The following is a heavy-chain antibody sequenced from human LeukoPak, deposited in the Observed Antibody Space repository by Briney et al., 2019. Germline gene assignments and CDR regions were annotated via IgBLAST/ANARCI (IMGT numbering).Heavy chain of an antibody. V-gene: IGHV3-30*18. CDR2: ISYDGSNK. J-gene: IGHJ4*02. CDR1: GFTFSSYG. D-gene: IGHD3-10*01. Sequence: GGSLRLSCAASGFTFSSYGMHWVRQAPGKGLEWVAVISYDGSNKYYADSVKGRFTISRDNSKNTLYLQMNSLRAEDTAVYYCAKDLYQVNGVRGALDYWGQGTLVTVSS. CDR3: AKDLYQVNGVRGALDY.